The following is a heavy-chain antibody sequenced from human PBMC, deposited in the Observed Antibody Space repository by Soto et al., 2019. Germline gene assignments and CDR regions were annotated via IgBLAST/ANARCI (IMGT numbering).Heavy chain of an antibody. V-gene: IGHV3-21*01. CDR1: GFTFSSYS. CDR3: ARARENYYDSSGLLFDY. CDR2: ISSSSSYI. J-gene: IGHJ4*02. D-gene: IGHD3-22*01. Sequence: GGSLRLSCAASGFTFSSYSMNWVRQAPGKGLEWVSSISSSSSYIYYADSVKGRFTISRDNAKNSLYLQMNSLRAEDTAVYYCARARENYYDSSGLLFDYWGQGTLVTVSS.